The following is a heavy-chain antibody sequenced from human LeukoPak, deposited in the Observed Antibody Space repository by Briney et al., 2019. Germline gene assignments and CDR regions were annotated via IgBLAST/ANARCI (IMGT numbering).Heavy chain of an antibody. CDR2: INHNGEMI. CDR3: AKGGELLTGFDY. D-gene: IGHD1-26*01. J-gene: IGHJ4*02. Sequence: GGSLRLSCAASGFTFSNYVMSWVRQAPGKGLEWVSYINHNGEMIFYPDFVKGRFTISRDNAKNSLYLQMNSLRAEDTAVYYCAKGGELLTGFDYWGQGTLVTVSS. V-gene: IGHV3-48*01. CDR1: GFTFSNYV.